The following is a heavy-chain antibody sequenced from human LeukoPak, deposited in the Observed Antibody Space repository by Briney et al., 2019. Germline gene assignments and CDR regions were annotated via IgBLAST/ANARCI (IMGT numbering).Heavy chain of an antibody. J-gene: IGHJ3*02. CDR1: GFTFSSYA. CDR3: AKDYYDSSGYYNYAAFDI. V-gene: IGHV3-23*01. CDR2: ISGGGGGT. Sequence: PGGSLRLSCAASGFTFSSYAMSWVRQAPGKGLEWVSSISGGGGGTFYADSVKGRFSISRDNSKNTVYLQMNSLRAEDTAVYYCAKDYYDSSGYYNYAAFDIWGQGTMVTVSS. D-gene: IGHD3-22*01.